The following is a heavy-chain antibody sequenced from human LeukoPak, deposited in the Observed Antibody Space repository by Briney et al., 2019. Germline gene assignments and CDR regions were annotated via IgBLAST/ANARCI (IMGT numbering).Heavy chain of an antibody. Sequence: GGSLRLSCAASGFTFSSYAMSWVRQAPGKGLEWVSAISGSGGNTYYADSVKGRFTISRDNSKSTLYLQMDSLRAEDTAVYYCAKGTVVTRADYWGQGTLVTVSS. CDR2: ISGSGGNT. V-gene: IGHV3-23*01. J-gene: IGHJ4*02. CDR3: AKGTVVTRADY. CDR1: GFTFSSYA. D-gene: IGHD4-23*01.